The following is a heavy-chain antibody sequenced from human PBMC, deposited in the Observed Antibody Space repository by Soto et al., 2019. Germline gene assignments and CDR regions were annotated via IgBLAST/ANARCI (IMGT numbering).Heavy chain of an antibody. V-gene: IGHV4-31*03. CDR3: ARTRGRSRYSKEDYYYYGMDV. D-gene: IGHD3-3*01. Sequence: PSETLSLTCTVSGGSISSGGYYWSWIRQHPGKGLEWIGYIYYSGSTYYNPSLKSRVTISVDTSKNQFSLKLSSVTAADTAVYYCARTRGRSRYSKEDYYYYGMDVWGQGTTVTVSS. J-gene: IGHJ6*02. CDR1: GGSISSGGYY. CDR2: IYYSGST.